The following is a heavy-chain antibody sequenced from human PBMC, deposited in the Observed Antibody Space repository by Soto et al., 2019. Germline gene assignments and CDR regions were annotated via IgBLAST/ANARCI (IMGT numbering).Heavy chain of an antibody. CDR2: ISGSGGST. CDR3: ATVGNGAPYSSSWYYFDY. D-gene: IGHD6-13*01. V-gene: IGHV3-23*01. Sequence: GGSLRLSCAASGFTFSSYAMSWVRQAPGKGLEWVSAISGSGGSTYYADSVKGRFTISRDNSKNTLYLQMNSLRAEDTAVYYCATVGNGAPYSSSWYYFDYWGQGTLVTVSS. J-gene: IGHJ4*02. CDR1: GFTFSSYA.